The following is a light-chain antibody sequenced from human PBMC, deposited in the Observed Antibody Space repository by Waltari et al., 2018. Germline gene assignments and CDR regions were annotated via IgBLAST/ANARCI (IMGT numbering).Light chain of an antibody. CDR1: QDIGSS. CDR2: AAS. V-gene: IGKV1-12*01. CDR3: QQGHSVPPT. J-gene: IGKJ1*01. Sequence: EIQMTQSPSSMFASVGDRVAITCRATQDIGSSLAWYQQKPGQGPNLLIYAASNLQTGVPSRFSGSGSGADFTLTINSLQPEDFAVYYCQQGHSVPPTFGQGTRVEIK.